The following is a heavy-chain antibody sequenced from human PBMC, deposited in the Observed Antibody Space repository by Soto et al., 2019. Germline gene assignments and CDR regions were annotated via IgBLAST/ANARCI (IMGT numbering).Heavy chain of an antibody. V-gene: IGHV4-34*01. D-gene: IGHD2-2*01. Sequence: QVQLQQWGAGLLKPSETLSLTCAVYGGSFSGYYWSWIRQPPGKGLEWIGEINHSGSTNYNPSLKSRVTISVDTSKNQCSLKLSSVTAADTAVYYCARGSGGSTSPFDYWGQGTLVTVSS. CDR2: INHSGST. CDR3: ARGSGGSTSPFDY. J-gene: IGHJ4*02. CDR1: GGSFSGYY.